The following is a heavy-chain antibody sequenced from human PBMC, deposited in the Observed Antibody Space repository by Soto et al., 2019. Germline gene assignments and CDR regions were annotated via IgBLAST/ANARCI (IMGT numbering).Heavy chain of an antibody. V-gene: IGHV3-23*01. D-gene: IGHD6-13*01. J-gene: IGHJ5*02. CDR3: AKLTQQQLFRWFDP. CDR1: GFTFSSYD. Sequence: WWSLRLSCSASGFTFSSYDMSWVRQAPGKGLEWVSAISGSGGSTYYADSVKGRFTISRDNSKNTLYLQMNSLRAEDTAVYYCAKLTQQQLFRWFDPWGQGTLVTVSS. CDR2: ISGSGGST.